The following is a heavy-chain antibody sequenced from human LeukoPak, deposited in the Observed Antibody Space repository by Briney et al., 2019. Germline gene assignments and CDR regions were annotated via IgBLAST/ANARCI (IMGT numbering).Heavy chain of an antibody. J-gene: IGHJ4*02. V-gene: IGHV4-39*07. D-gene: IGHD3-9*01. CDR2: IYYSGST. CDR3: ARPHYDILTGHTRYFDY. CDR1: GGSISSSSYY. Sequence: SETLSLTCTVSGGSISSSSYYWGWIRQPPGKGLEWIGSIYYSGSTYYNPSLKSRVTISVDTSKNQFSLKLSSVTAADTAVYYCARPHYDILTGHTRYFDYWGQGTLVTVSS.